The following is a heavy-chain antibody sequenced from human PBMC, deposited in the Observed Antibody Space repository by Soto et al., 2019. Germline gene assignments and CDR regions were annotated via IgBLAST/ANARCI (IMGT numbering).Heavy chain of an antibody. CDR3: ARTYYQWEALHYFDF. D-gene: IGHD1-26*01. J-gene: IGHJ4*02. V-gene: IGHV1-69*01. Sequence: QVQLVQSGAEVKKPGSSVKVSCTASGGTFSRYGFTWVRQAPGQGFQWMGGIIPIFGTTHYEHNYQGRLSITADESTSTVYLELSSLRSDDTAIYFCARTYYQWEALHYFDFWGQGTLVTVSS. CDR2: IIPIFGTT. CDR1: GGTFSRYG.